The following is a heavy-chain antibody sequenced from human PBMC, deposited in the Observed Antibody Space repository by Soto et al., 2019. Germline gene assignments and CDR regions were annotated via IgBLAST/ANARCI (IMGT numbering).Heavy chain of an antibody. J-gene: IGHJ1*01. Sequence: SETLSLTCAVSGYSIVSGYYWGWIRHPPGKGLEWIGSIYHSGSTYYNPSLKSRVTISVDTSKNQFSLKLSSVTAADTAVYYCATMVRGVIPYFQHWGQGTLVTVSS. CDR1: GYSIVSGYY. CDR3: ATMVRGVIPYFQH. D-gene: IGHD3-10*01. V-gene: IGHV4-38-2*01. CDR2: IYHSGST.